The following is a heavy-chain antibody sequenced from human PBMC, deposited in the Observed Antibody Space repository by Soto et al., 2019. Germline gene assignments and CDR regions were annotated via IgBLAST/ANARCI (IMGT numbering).Heavy chain of an antibody. CDR2: ISAYNGNT. CDR3: ARDDPIAVAGTDYYYYGMDV. J-gene: IGHJ6*02. Sequence: GASVKVSCKASGYTFTSYAMHWVRQAPGQGLEWMGWISAYNGNTNYAQKLQGRVTMTTDTSTSTAYMELRSLRSDDTAVYYCARDDPIAVAGTDYYYYGMDVWGQGTTVTVSS. D-gene: IGHD6-19*01. V-gene: IGHV1-18*01. CDR1: GYTFTSYA.